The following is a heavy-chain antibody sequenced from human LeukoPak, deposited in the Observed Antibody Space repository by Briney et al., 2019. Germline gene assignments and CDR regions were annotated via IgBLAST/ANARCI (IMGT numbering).Heavy chain of an antibody. CDR3: ARDKQLWLVLSWRVFDY. J-gene: IGHJ4*02. D-gene: IGHD5-18*01. CDR2: INPNSGGT. Sequence: VASVKVSCKASGYTFTGYYMHWVRQAPGQGLEWMGWINPNSGGTNYAQKFQGRVTMTRDTSISTAYMELSRLRSDDTAVYYCARDKQLWLVLSWRVFDYWGQGTLVTVSS. CDR1: GYTFTGYY. V-gene: IGHV1-2*02.